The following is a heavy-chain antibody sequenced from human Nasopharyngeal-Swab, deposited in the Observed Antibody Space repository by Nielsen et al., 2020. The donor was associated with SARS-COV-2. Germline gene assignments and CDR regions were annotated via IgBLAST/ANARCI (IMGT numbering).Heavy chain of an antibody. CDR2: IDPSDSYT. V-gene: IGHV5-10-1*01. D-gene: IGHD2-2*01. CDR1: GYSFTSYW. J-gene: IGHJ6*02. CDR3: ARRDCSSTSCSHYYYYGMDV. Sequence: GESLKISCKGSGYSFTSYWISWVRQMPGKARGWMGGIDPSDSYTNYSPSFQGHVTISADKSISTAYLQWSSLKASDTAMYYCARRDCSSTSCSHYYYYGMDVWGQGTTVTVSS.